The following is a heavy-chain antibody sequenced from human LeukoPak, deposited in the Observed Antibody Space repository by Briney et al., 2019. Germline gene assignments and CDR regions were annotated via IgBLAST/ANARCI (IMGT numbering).Heavy chain of an antibody. D-gene: IGHD2-2*01. CDR3: ARQPIVVVPAAPDY. Sequence: PGGSLRLSCAASGFTFSSYAMHWVRQAPGKGLEWVAVISYDGSNKYYADSVKGRFTISRDNSKNTLYLQMNSLRAEDTAVYYCARQPIVVVPAAPDYWGQGTLVTVSS. J-gene: IGHJ4*02. CDR1: GFTFSSYA. V-gene: IGHV3-30-3*01. CDR2: ISYDGSNK.